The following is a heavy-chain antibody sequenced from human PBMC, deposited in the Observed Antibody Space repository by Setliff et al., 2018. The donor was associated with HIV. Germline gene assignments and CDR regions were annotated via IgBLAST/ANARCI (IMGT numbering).Heavy chain of an antibody. Sequence: SETLSLTCTVSGGSTSSYYWSWIRQPAGKGLEWIGRIYTSGSTNYNPSLKSRVTMSVDTSKNQFSLKLSSVTAADTAVYYCTRGGFWSGYIDYWGQGTLVTVSS. D-gene: IGHD3-3*01. V-gene: IGHV4-4*07. CDR3: TRGGFWSGYIDY. CDR1: GGSTSSYY. J-gene: IGHJ4*02. CDR2: IYTSGST.